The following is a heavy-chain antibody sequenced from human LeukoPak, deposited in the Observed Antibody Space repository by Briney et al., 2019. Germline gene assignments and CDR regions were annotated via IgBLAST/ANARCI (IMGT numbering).Heavy chain of an antibody. Sequence: SETLSLTCSVSGGSISGSGYYWAWIRQPPGKGLEWIGSIYYTGSTHYNSSLKSRITMSVDTSKNQFSLKLSSVTAADTAVYYCASPLGGFDNWGQGTLVTVSS. J-gene: IGHJ4*02. V-gene: IGHV4-39*01. CDR1: GGSISGSGYY. CDR2: IYYTGST. D-gene: IGHD3-16*01. CDR3: ASPLGGFDN.